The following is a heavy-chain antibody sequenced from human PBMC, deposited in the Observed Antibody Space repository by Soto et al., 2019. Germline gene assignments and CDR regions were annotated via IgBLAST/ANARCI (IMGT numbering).Heavy chain of an antibody. CDR1: GFTFSSYA. Sequence: EVQLLESGGGLVQPGGSLRLSCAASGFTFSSYAVSWVRQAPGKGLEWVSAISGSGGSTYYADSVKGRFTISRDNSKNTLYLQMNSLRAEDTAVYYCAKGGGGIAAAGTNYYFDYWGQGTLVTVSS. J-gene: IGHJ4*02. CDR3: AKGGGGIAAAGTNYYFDY. CDR2: ISGSGGST. V-gene: IGHV3-23*01. D-gene: IGHD6-13*01.